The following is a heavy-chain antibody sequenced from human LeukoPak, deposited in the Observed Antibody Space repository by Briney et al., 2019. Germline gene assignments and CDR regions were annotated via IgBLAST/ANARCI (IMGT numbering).Heavy chain of an antibody. CDR2: ISGSGGST. V-gene: IGHV3-23*01. J-gene: IGHJ4*02. CDR3: AKVVAPLTYYDYAWGSYFVHYFDY. CDR1: GFTFSSYA. Sequence: GGSLRLSCAASGFTFSSYAMSWVRQAPGKGLEWVSAISGSGGSTYYADSVKGRFTISRDNSKNTLYLQMNSLRAEDTAVYYCAKVVAPLTYYDYAWGSYFVHYFDYWGQGTLVTVSS. D-gene: IGHD3-16*01.